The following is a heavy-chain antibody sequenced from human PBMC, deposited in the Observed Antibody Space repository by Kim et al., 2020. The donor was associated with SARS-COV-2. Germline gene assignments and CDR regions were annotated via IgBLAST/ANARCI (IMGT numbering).Heavy chain of an antibody. CDR1: GFTFSSYS. J-gene: IGHJ5*02. CDR3: ARARLRSPNWFDP. CDR2: ISSSSSYI. D-gene: IGHD4-17*01. Sequence: GGSLRLSCAASGFTFSSYSMNWVRQAPGKGLEWVSSISSSSSYIYYADSVKGRFTISRDNAKNSLYLQMNSLRAEDTAVYYCARARLRSPNWFDPWGQGTLVTVSS. V-gene: IGHV3-21*01.